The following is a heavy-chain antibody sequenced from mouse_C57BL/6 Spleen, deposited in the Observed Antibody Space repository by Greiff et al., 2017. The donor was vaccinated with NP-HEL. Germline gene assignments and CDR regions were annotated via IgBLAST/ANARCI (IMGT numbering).Heavy chain of an antibody. Sequence: EVQLQQSGPELVKPGASVKISCKASGYSFTGYYMNWVKQSPEKSLEWIGEINPSTGGTTYNQKFKAKATLTVDKSSSTAYMQLKSLTSEDSAVYYCARWGVLLPDYFDYWGQGTTLTVSS. CDR3: ARWGVLLPDYFDY. CDR2: INPSTGGT. J-gene: IGHJ2*01. CDR1: GYSFTGYY. V-gene: IGHV1-42*01. D-gene: IGHD2-10*01.